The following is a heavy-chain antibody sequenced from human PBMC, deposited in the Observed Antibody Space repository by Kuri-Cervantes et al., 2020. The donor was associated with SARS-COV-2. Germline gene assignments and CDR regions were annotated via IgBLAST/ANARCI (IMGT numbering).Heavy chain of an antibody. CDR2: ISYDGSNK. CDR3: AMPYYDFWSGHFPSWFDP. Sequence: GGSLRLSCAASGFTFSSYAMHWVRQAPGKGLEWVAVISYDGSNKYYADSVKGRFTISRDNSKNTLYLQMNSLRAEDTAVYYCAMPYYDFWSGHFPSWFDPWGQGTLVTVSS. V-gene: IGHV3-30-3*01. J-gene: IGHJ5*02. CDR1: GFTFSSYA. D-gene: IGHD3-3*01.